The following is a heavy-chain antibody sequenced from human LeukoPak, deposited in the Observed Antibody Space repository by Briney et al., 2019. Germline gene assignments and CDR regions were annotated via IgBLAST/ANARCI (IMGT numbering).Heavy chain of an antibody. D-gene: IGHD6-13*01. V-gene: IGHV4-39*01. Sequence: SETLSLTCTVSGGSISSSSYYWGWIRQPPGKGLEWIGSIYYSGSTYYNPSLKSRVTISVDTSKNQFSLKLSSVTAADTAVYYRARCVQQLPDYWGQGTLVTVSS. CDR3: ARCVQQLPDY. CDR1: GGSISSSSYY. J-gene: IGHJ4*02. CDR2: IYYSGST.